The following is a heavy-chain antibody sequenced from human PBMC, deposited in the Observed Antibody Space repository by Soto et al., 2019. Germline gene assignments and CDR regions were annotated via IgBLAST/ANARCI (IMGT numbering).Heavy chain of an antibody. D-gene: IGHD1-26*01. CDR2: TYYRSRWYN. V-gene: IGHV6-1*01. J-gene: IGHJ4*02. CDR3: ARGARKQWELLPYYFDY. CDR1: GDSVSSNSAA. Sequence: SQTLSLTCVISGDSVSSNSAAWNWIRQSPSRGLEWLGRTYYRSRWYNDYAVSVRSRITVNADTSKNQFSLHLNSVTPEDTAVYYCARGARKQWELLPYYFDYWGQGTLVTVSS.